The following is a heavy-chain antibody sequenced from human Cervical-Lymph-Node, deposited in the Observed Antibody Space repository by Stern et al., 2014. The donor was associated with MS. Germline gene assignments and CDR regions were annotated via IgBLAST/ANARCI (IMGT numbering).Heavy chain of an antibody. Sequence: VQLEESGAEVKKPGASVKVSCKASGYTFNRYYINWVRQAPGQGLEWMGRINAHSGKTNYAQKCQGRVTMTTDTSTSTAHLELRSLRSDDTAVYYCARAIDLADYWGQGTLVTVSS. CDR1: GYTFNRYY. CDR2: INAHSGKT. V-gene: IGHV1-18*01. CDR3: ARAIDLADY. D-gene: IGHD5-24*01. J-gene: IGHJ4*02.